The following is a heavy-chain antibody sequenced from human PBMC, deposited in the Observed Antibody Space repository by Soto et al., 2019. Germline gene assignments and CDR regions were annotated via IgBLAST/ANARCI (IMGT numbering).Heavy chain of an antibody. V-gene: IGHV1-8*01. CDR1: GYTFTSYD. CDR2: MNPNSGNT. J-gene: IGHJ3*02. CDR3: ARVRWGYDILTGYSHGAFDI. Sequence: GASVKVSFKASGYTFTSYDINWVRQATGQGLEWMGWMNPNSGNTGYAQKFQGRVTMTRNTSISTAYMELSSLRSEDTAVYYCARVRWGYDILTGYSHGAFDIWGQGTMVTVSS. D-gene: IGHD3-9*01.